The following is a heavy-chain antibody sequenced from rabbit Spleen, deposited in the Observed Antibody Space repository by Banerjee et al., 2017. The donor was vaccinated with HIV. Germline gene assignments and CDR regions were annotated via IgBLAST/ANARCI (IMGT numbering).Heavy chain of an antibody. V-gene: IGHV1S45*01. CDR1: GFSFSSNW. D-gene: IGHD1-1*01. CDR3: ARNYVNAFDP. J-gene: IGHJ2*01. CDR2: IDTSNGDT. Sequence: LEESGGGLVKPGGTLTLTCTVSGFSFSSNWICWVRQAPGKGLEWIACIDTSNGDTDDANWPKGRFTISKTSSTTVTLQMTSLTAADTATYFCARNYVNAFDPWGPGTLVTVS.